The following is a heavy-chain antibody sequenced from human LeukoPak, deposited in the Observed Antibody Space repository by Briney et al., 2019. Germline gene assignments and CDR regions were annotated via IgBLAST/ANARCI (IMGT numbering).Heavy chain of an antibody. CDR3: VKAFRYCSGGSCQDY. CDR1: GFTFSTYA. Sequence: GGSLGLSCSASGFTFSTYAMNGVGKAPGKGLEYFSVIGSNGGSIYYADSVKGRFTISRDNSKNTLYLQMSSLRAEDTAVYYCVKAFRYCSGGSCQDYWGQGTLVTVSS. CDR2: IGSNGGSI. V-gene: IGHV3-64D*06. J-gene: IGHJ4*02. D-gene: IGHD2-15*01.